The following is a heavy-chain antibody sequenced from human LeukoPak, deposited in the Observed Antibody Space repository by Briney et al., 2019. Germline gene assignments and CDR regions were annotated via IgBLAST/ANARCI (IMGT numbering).Heavy chain of an antibody. Sequence: GGSLRLSCAASGFTFSSYSMNWVRQAPGKGLEWVSSISISSSYIYYADSVKGRFTISRDNAKNSLYLQMNSLRAEDTAVYYCARDDLDYDFWSGLLSHGRLLDYWGQGTLVTVSS. CDR1: GFTFSSYS. J-gene: IGHJ4*02. CDR2: ISISSSYI. V-gene: IGHV3-21*01. CDR3: ARDDLDYDFWSGLLSHGRLLDY. D-gene: IGHD3-3*01.